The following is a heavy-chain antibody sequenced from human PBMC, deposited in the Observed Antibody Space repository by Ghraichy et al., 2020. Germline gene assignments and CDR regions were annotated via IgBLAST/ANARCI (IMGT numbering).Heavy chain of an antibody. CDR3: ARDITPAQSPYYYYYYMDV. Sequence: ASVKVSCKASGYTFTSYYMHWVRQAPGQGLEWMGIINPSGGSTSYAQKFQGRVTMTRDTSTSTVYMELSSLRSEDTAVYYCARDITPAQSPYYYYYYMDVWGKGTTVTVSS. V-gene: IGHV1-46*03. CDR2: INPSGGST. D-gene: IGHD1-14*01. J-gene: IGHJ6*03. CDR1: GYTFTSYY.